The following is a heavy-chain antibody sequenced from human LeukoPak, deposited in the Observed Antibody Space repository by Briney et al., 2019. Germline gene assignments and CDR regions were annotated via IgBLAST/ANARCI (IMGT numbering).Heavy chain of an antibody. V-gene: IGHV4-4*07. D-gene: IGHD7-27*01. CDR3: ARETGEGHFDY. Sequence: SETLSLTCTVSGGSITIYYWSWIRQPAGKGLEWIGRIYTSGSTNYNPSLKSRVTISVDTSKNQFSLKLSSVTAADTAVYYCARETGEGHFDYWGQGTLVTVSS. CDR1: GGSITIYY. J-gene: IGHJ4*02. CDR2: IYTSGST.